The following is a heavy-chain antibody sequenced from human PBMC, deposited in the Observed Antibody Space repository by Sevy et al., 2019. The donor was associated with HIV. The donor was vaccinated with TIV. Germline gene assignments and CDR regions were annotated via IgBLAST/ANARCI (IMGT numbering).Heavy chain of an antibody. J-gene: IGHJ6*02. CDR1: GGSIVSSSYY. CDR2: INYNGHT. Sequence: SETLSLTCSVSGGSIVSSSYYWNWIRQPPGKGLEWIGSINYNGHTYYNPSLKSRLTISIDTSKNQFYLTLSSVTAADTSIYYCARSAAGHEYYYGLDVWGQWATVTVSS. D-gene: IGHD6-13*01. V-gene: IGHV4-39*01. CDR3: ARSAAGHEYYYGLDV.